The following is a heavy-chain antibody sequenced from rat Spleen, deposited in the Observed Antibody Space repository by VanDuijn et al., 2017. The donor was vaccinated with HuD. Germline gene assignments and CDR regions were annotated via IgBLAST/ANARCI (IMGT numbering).Heavy chain of an antibody. J-gene: IGHJ1*01. CDR1: GYSITSNY. V-gene: IGHV3-1*01. CDR3: ARYSSTSYYWYFDF. D-gene: IGHD1-2*01. Sequence: EVQLQESGPGLVKPSQSLSLTCSVTGYSITSNYWGWIRKFPGNKMEWIGHISYSGSTSYNPSLKSRISITRDTSKNQFFLQLNSVTTEDTATYYCARYSSTSYYWYFDFWGPGTMVTVSS. CDR2: ISYSGST.